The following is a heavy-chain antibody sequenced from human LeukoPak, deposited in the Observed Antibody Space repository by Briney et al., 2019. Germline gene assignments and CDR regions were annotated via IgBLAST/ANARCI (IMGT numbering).Heavy chain of an antibody. Sequence: SETLSLTCAVYGGSFSGYYWSWIRQPPGKGLEWIGEINHSGSTNYNPSLKSRITISVDTSKNQFSLKLSSVTAADTAVYYCARSTMIVVVITWSYFDYWGQGTLVTVSS. CDR2: INHSGST. CDR1: GGSFSGYY. J-gene: IGHJ4*02. V-gene: IGHV4-34*01. D-gene: IGHD3-22*01. CDR3: ARSTMIVVVITWSYFDY.